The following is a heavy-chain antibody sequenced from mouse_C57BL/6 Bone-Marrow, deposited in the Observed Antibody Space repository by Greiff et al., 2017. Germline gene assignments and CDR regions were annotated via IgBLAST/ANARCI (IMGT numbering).Heavy chain of an antibody. Sequence: QVQLQQSGPELVKPGASVKMSCKASGYTFTDYVISWVKQRTGQGLEWIGEIYPGSGRTYYTEKFKGKATLTADKSSNTTYMQLSSLTSEDSAVYFCARLYFGSSSDFRDYWGQGTSVTVSS. CDR3: ARLYFGSSSDFRDY. CDR2: IYPGSGRT. J-gene: IGHJ4*01. CDR1: GYTFTDYV. V-gene: IGHV1-81*01. D-gene: IGHD1-1*01.